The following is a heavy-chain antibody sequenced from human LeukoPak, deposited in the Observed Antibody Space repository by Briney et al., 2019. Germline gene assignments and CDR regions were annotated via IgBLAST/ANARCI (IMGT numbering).Heavy chain of an antibody. V-gene: IGHV3-30*18. Sequence: PGGSLRLSCAASGFTLISYGMPGVGKPPGKGLEGVAVISYDGSNKYYADSVKGRFTISRDNSKNTLYLQMNSLRAEDTAVYYCAKDPRYGSIPSYFDYWGQGTLVTVSS. J-gene: IGHJ4*02. D-gene: IGHD3-10*01. CDR1: GFTLISYG. CDR2: ISYDGSNK. CDR3: AKDPRYGSIPSYFDY.